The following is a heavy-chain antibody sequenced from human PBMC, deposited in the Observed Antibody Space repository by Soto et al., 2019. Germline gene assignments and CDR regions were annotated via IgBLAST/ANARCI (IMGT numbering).Heavy chain of an antibody. J-gene: IGHJ4*01. V-gene: IGHV3-30*03. CDR2: ISYDGGDK. Sequence: PGWSXRLSGSTSVFTFSIHGMDWFRHAAGKGLECVAVISYDGGDKKYADSVKGRFTVSRDNSKNTLFPKINSPSAQDTALYSSVTDKDIIAAGHYFDCCGPGTLVTVSS. CDR1: VFTFSIHG. D-gene: IGHD2-15*01. CDR3: VTDKDIIAAGHYFDC.